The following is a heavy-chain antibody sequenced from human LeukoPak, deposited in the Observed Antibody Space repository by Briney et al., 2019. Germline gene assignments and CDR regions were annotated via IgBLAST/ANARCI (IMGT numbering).Heavy chain of an antibody. CDR1: GFTVSGNY. CDR3: ARDRAVRSSSPFDY. J-gene: IGHJ4*02. CDR2: IYSGGTT. D-gene: IGHD3-10*01. V-gene: IGHV3-53*01. Sequence: GGSLRLSCAASGFTVSGNYMTWVRQAPGKGLQWVSVIYSGGTTYYADSVKGRFTISRDNSKNTLYLQMNSLRAEDTAVYYCARDRAVRSSSPFDYWGQGTLVTVSS.